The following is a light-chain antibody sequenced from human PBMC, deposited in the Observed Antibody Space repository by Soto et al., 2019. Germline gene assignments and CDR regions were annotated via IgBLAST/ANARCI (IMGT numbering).Light chain of an antibody. CDR3: QQYGSSPFT. CDR2: GAS. Sequence: EVVLTQSPVTLSLSPGERATLSCRASQSVSSPYLAWYQQKPGQPPRLLIYGASSRATDIPDRFIGGGSGTEFTLTIARLAPEDFAMYYCQQYGSSPFTFVPGTKVDI. V-gene: IGKV3-20*01. J-gene: IGKJ3*01. CDR1: QSVSSPY.